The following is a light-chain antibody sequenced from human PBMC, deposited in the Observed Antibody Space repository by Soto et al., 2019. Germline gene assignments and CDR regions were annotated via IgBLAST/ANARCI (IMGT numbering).Light chain of an antibody. CDR1: SSDIDIYKY. CDR3: SSYTSSSTLV. CDR2: EVI. V-gene: IGLV2-14*01. J-gene: IGLJ2*01. Sequence: QSVLAQPASVSGSPGQSITISCTATSSDIDIYKYVSWYQQLPGKAPKLVIFEVINRPSGVSNRFSGSKSDNTASLIISGLQAEDEADYYCSSYTSSSTLVFGGGTQLTVL.